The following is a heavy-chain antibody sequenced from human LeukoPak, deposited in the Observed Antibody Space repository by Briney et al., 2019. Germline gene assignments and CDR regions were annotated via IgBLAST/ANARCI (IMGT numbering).Heavy chain of an antibody. V-gene: IGHV3-30*02. D-gene: IGHD3-3*01. CDR3: AKVPHYDFWSGYYLTNYYYYYYMDV. CDR1: GFTFSSYG. Sequence: GGSLRLSCAASGFTFSSYGMHWVRQAPGKGLEWVAFIRYDGSNKYYADSVKGRFTISRDNSKNTLYLQMNSLRAEDTAVYYCAKVPHYDFWSGYYLTNYYYYYYMDVWGKGTTVTVSS. J-gene: IGHJ6*03. CDR2: IRYDGSNK.